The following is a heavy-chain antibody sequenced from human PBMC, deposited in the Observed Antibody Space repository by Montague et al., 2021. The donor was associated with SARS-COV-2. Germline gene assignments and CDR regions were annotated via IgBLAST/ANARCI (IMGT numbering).Heavy chain of an antibody. V-gene: IGHV4-4*02. D-gene: IGHD2-21*02. CDR1: GGSISSGNW. CDR3: ARRTWGDSGVFDI. J-gene: IGHJ3*02. Sequence: SETLSLTCVVSGGSISSGNWWSWVRRPPGKGLEWIGESIIVGAPATKYNPSLKSRVTISADKSKNQFSLRVTSVTAADTAVYYCARRTWGDSGVFDIWGRGTKVIVSS. CDR2: SIIVGAP.